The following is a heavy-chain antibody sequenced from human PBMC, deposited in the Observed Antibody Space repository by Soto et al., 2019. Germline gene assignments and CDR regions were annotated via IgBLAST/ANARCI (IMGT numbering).Heavy chain of an antibody. CDR3: ARGLIISSSWYEPGTYYYYYYGMDV. J-gene: IGHJ6*02. D-gene: IGHD6-13*01. CDR1: GGSISSSSYY. Sequence: SETLSLTCTVSGGSISSSSYYWGWIRQPPGKGLEWIGSIYYSGSTYYNPSLKSRVTISVDTSKNQFSLKLSSVTAADTAVYYCARGLIISSSWYEPGTYYYYYYGMDVWGQGTTVTVSS. CDR2: IYYSGST. V-gene: IGHV4-39*07.